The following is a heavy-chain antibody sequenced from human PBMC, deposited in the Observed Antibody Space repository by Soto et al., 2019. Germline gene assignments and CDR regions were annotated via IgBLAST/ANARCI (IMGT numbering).Heavy chain of an antibody. J-gene: IGHJ4*02. V-gene: IGHV3-33*06. CDR1: GFTFSSYG. CDR2: IWYDGSNK. Sequence: QVQLVESGGGVVQPGRSLRLSCAASGFTFSSYGMHWVRQAPGKGLEWVAVIWYDGSNKYYADSVKGRFTISRDNSKNTLYLQMNSLRAEDTAVYYCAKGSGSYYVLDYWGQGTLVTVSS. D-gene: IGHD3-10*01. CDR3: AKGSGSYYVLDY.